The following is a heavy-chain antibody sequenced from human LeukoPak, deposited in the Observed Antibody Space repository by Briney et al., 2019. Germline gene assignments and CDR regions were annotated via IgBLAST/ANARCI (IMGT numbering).Heavy chain of an antibody. V-gene: IGHV3-48*03. D-gene: IGHD6-19*01. J-gene: IGHJ4*02. CDR2: ISGSGTTM. CDR1: GFTFSSYE. Sequence: GGSLRLSCVASGFTFSSYEMNWLRQSPGKGLEWVSYISGSGTTMYYADSVKGRFTISRDNSKNTLYLQMNSLRAEDTAVYYCGRDQGGSIGWYGDYWGQGTLVTVSS. CDR3: GRDQGGSIGWYGDY.